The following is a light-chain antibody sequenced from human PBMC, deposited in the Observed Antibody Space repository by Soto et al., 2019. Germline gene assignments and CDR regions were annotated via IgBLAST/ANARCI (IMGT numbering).Light chain of an antibody. CDR3: CSYAGIYTLYV. V-gene: IGLV2-11*01. Sequence: QSVLTQPRSVSGSPGQSVTISCTGTSSDVGGYNYVSWYQQHPGKAPKLMIYDVSERPSGVPDRFSGSKSGNTASLTISGLQAYDEADYYCCSYAGIYTLYVFGTGTKLTVL. CDR1: SSDVGGYNY. CDR2: DVS. J-gene: IGLJ1*01.